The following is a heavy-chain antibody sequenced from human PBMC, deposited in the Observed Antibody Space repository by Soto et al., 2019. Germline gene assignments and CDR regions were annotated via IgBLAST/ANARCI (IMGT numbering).Heavy chain of an antibody. CDR3: VRYYDSSGYHFDY. J-gene: IGHJ4*02. Sequence: GGSLRLSCAASGCNFSSYGIHWVRQAPGKGLEWVAVIWYDGSNKYYADSVKGRFTISRDNSKNTLYLQMNSLRAEDTAVYYCVRYYDSSGYHFDYWGQGTLVTVSS. CDR1: GCNFSSYG. CDR2: IWYDGSNK. V-gene: IGHV3-33*01. D-gene: IGHD3-22*01.